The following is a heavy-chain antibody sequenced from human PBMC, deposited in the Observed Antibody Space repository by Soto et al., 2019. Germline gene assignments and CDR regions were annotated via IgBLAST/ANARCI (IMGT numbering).Heavy chain of an antibody. CDR3: ARDLGYSSSWYLSYYYYGMDV. CDR2: INSDGSST. CDR1: GFTFSSYW. D-gene: IGHD6-13*01. J-gene: IGHJ6*02. V-gene: IGHV3-74*01. Sequence: HPGGSLRLCCAASGFTFSSYWMHWVRQAPGKGLVWVSRINSDGSSTSYADSVKGRFTISRDNAKNTLYLQMNSLRAEDTAVYYCARDLGYSSSWYLSYYYYGMDVWGQGTTVTVSS.